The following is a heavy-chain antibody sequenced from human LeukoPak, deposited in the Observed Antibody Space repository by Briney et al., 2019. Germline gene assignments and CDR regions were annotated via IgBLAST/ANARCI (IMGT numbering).Heavy chain of an antibody. J-gene: IGHJ4*02. D-gene: IGHD2-15*01. V-gene: IGHV3-30*02. CDR3: APPHCGGGSCSIDY. CDR1: GFTFSSYG. Sequence: GGSLRLSCAASGFTFSSYGMHWVRQAPGKGLEWVAFIRYDGSNKYYAGSVKGRFTISRDNSKNTLYLQMNSLRAEDTAVYYCAPPHCGGGSCSIDYWGQGTLVTVS. CDR2: IRYDGSNK.